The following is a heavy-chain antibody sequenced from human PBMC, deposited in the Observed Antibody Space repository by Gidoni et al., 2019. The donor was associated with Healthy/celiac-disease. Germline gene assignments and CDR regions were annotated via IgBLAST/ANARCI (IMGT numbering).Heavy chain of an antibody. CDR1: GVTFDDYA. CDR3: AKGSLRLGELSLSYFDY. Sequence: EMQLVESGGGLVQPGRSLRLSCAASGVTFDDYAMHWVRQAPGKGLEWVSGISWHSGSIGYADSVKGRFTISRDNAKNSLYLQMNSLRAEDTALYYCAKGSLRLGELSLSYFDYWGQGTLVTVSS. J-gene: IGHJ4*02. V-gene: IGHV3-9*01. CDR2: ISWHSGSI. D-gene: IGHD3-16*02.